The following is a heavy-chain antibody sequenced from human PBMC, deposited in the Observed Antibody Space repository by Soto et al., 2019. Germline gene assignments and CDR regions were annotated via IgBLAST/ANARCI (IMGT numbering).Heavy chain of an antibody. CDR1: GFTFSSYA. D-gene: IGHD3-3*01. CDR2: ISDRGDST. CDR3: EKGDPIFGVVIPHIDY. V-gene: IGHV3-23*01. Sequence: GGSLRLSCAASGFTFSSYAMSWVRQAPGKGLEWVSGISDRGDSTYYADSVKGRFTISRDNSKNTLFLQMNSLRAEDTAVYYCEKGDPIFGVVIPHIDYWGQGTLVTVSS. J-gene: IGHJ4*02.